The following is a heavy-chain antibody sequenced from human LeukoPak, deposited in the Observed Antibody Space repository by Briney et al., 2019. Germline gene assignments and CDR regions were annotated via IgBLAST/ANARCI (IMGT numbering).Heavy chain of an antibody. Sequence: ASVKVSCKASGYTFTGYYMHWVRQAPGQGLEWMGWINPNSGGTNYAQKFQGRVTMTRDTSISTAYMELSRLRSDDTVVYHCARVDEGIAAAPPDYWGQGTLVTVSS. CDR2: INPNSGGT. CDR1: GYTFTGYY. J-gene: IGHJ4*02. V-gene: IGHV1-2*02. CDR3: ARVDEGIAAAPPDY. D-gene: IGHD6-13*01.